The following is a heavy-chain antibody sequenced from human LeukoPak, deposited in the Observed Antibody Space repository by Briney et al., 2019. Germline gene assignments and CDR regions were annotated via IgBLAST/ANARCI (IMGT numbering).Heavy chain of an antibody. D-gene: IGHD2-21*01. CDR1: GYSITSAYY. V-gene: IGHV4-38-2*02. J-gene: IGHJ6*04. CDR3: ARGPYTVEVPMDV. CDR2: FFLKGST. Sequence: SETLSLTCTVSGYSITSAYYWGWIRQPPGKGLEWIGSFFLKGSTYYNPSLKSRVTISVDTSKNQFSLKLSSVTAADTAVYYCARGPYTVEVPMDVWGKGTTVTVSS.